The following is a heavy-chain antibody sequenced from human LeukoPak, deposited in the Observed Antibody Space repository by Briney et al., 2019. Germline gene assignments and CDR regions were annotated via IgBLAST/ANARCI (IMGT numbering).Heavy chain of an antibody. CDR1: GFIFSSYG. V-gene: IGHV3-33*01. CDR2: IWYEGSST. D-gene: IGHD6-19*01. J-gene: IGHJ4*02. Sequence: PGGSLRLSCAASGFIFSSYGMYWVRQAPGKGLEWVALIWYEGSSTYYADSVRGRFTISRDNSKNTLYLQMDSLRAEDTAGYYCSRGKYANGWYYFDYWGQGTLVTVSS. CDR3: SRGKYANGWYYFDY.